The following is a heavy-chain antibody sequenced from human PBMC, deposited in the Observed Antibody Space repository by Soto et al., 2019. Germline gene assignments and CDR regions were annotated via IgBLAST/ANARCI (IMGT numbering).Heavy chain of an antibody. V-gene: IGHV3-23*01. CDR3: ARDSPYYYDSQAPG. J-gene: IGHJ4*02. D-gene: IGHD3-22*01. CDR1: GFTFSNYA. CDR2: ISGSVRST. Sequence: GGSLRLSCAASGFTFSNYAMSWVRQAPGKGLEWVSAISGSVRSTYYADSVKGRFTISRDNAKNTLYLQMNSLRAEDTAVYYCARDSPYYYDSQAPGWGQGTLVTVSS.